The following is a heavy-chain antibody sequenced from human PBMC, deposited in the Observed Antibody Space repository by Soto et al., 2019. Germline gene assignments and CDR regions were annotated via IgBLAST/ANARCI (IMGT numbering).Heavy chain of an antibody. CDR3: ARDGSNWYYFDY. CDR1: GFTFSSYS. Sequence: EVQLVESGGGLVKPGGSLRLSCAASGFTFSSYSMNWVRQAPGKGLEWVSSISSSSSYIYYADSVEGRFTISRDNAKNSLYLQMNSLRAEDTAVYYCARDGSNWYYFDYWGQGTLVTVSS. V-gene: IGHV3-21*01. J-gene: IGHJ4*02. D-gene: IGHD1-1*01. CDR2: ISSSSSYI.